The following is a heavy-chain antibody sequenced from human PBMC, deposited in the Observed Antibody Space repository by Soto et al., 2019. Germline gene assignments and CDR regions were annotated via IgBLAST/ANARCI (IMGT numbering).Heavy chain of an antibody. D-gene: IGHD3-9*01. CDR1: GYTFTSYD. CDR2: MNPNSGNT. CDR3: ATTYYDILTGYYSDYYYGMDV. J-gene: IGHJ6*02. V-gene: IGHV1-8*01. Sequence: QVQLVQSGAEVKKPGASVKVSCKASGYTFTSYDINWVRQATGQGLEWMGWMNPNSGNTGYAQKFQGRVTMTRNTSISTAYMELSRLRSEDTAVYYCATTYYDILTGYYSDYYYGMDVWGQGTTVTVSS.